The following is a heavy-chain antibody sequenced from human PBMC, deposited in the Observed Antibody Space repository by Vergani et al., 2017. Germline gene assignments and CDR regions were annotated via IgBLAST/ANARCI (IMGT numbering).Heavy chain of an antibody. Sequence: QVQLQQWGAGLLKPSETLSLTCAVYGGSFSGYYWSWIRQPAGKGLGWIGRIYTSGSTNYNPSLKCRVTISVDTSKNQFSLKLRSVTAADTAVYYCASVEMAAEYYFDYWGQGTLVTVSS. J-gene: IGHJ4*02. V-gene: IGHV4-59*10. CDR3: ASVEMAAEYYFDY. CDR2: IYTSGST. CDR1: GGSFSGYY. D-gene: IGHD5-24*01.